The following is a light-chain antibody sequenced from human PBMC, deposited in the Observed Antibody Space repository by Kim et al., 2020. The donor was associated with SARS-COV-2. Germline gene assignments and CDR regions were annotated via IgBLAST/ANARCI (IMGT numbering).Light chain of an antibody. CDR3: CSYAGSSTPWV. J-gene: IGLJ3*02. V-gene: IGLV2-23*02. CDR1: SSDVGSYNL. Sequence: QAITSSCTGTSSDVGSYNLVSWYQQHPGKAPKLMIYEVSKRPSGVSNRFSGSKSGNTASLTISGLQAEDEADYYCCSYAGSSTPWVFGGGTQLTVL. CDR2: EVS.